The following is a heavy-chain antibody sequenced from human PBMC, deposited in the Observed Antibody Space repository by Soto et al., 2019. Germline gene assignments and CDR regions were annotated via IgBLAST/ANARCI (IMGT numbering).Heavy chain of an antibody. Sequence: EVQLVESGGGLVQPGGSLRLSCAASKISINNYWMSWVRQAPGKGLEWVANIRGDGHETRYVDSVKGRFAISRDNALNSLSLQMNSLRVEDTAVYYCARPGDSEVVAAKAPYYYYGMDVWGQGTTVTVSS. CDR3: ARPGDSEVVAAKAPYYYYGMDV. V-gene: IGHV3-7*03. CDR1: KISINNYW. CDR2: IRGDGHET. D-gene: IGHD2-15*01. J-gene: IGHJ6*02.